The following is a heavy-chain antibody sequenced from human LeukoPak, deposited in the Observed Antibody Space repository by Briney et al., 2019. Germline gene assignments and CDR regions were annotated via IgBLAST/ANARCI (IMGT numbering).Heavy chain of an antibody. CDR3: AKVRSWQLSLYYFDY. J-gene: IGHJ4*02. CDR2: ISGSGGST. V-gene: IGHV3-23*01. D-gene: IGHD6-13*01. Sequence: PGGSLRLSCAASGFTFSSYAMGWVRQAPGKGLEWVSAISGSGGSTYYADSVKGRFTISRDNSKNTLYLQMNSLRAEDTALYYCAKVRSWQLSLYYFDYWGQGTLVTVSS. CDR1: GFTFSSYA.